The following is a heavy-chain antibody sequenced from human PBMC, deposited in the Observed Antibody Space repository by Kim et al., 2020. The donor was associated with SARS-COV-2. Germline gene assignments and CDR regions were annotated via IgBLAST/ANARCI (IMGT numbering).Heavy chain of an antibody. V-gene: IGHV4-39*01. CDR1: GGSISSSSYY. CDR3: ARLLGDYGDNWFDP. D-gene: IGHD4-17*01. Sequence: SETLSLTCTVSGGSISSSSYYWGWIRQPPGKGLEWIGSIYYSGSTYYNPSLKSRVTISVDTSKNQFSLKLSSVTAADTAVYYCARLLGDYGDNWFDPWGQGTLVTVSS. CDR2: IYYSGST. J-gene: IGHJ5*02.